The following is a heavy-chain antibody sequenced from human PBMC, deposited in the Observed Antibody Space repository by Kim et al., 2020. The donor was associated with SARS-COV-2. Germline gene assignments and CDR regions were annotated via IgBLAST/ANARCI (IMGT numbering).Heavy chain of an antibody. CDR3: ARVADSSGYFDY. V-gene: IGHV1-18*01. Sequence: NQAQKLQGRVTVTTDTSTSTAYMELRSLRSDDTSVYYCARVADSSGYFDYWGQGTLVTVSS. J-gene: IGHJ4*02. D-gene: IGHD3-22*01.